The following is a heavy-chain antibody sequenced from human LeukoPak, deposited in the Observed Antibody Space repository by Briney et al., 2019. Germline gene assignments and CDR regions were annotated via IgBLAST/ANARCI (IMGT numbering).Heavy chain of an antibody. CDR1: GFTFSSYG. V-gene: IGHV3-33*06. Sequence: GRSLRLSCAASGFTFSSYGMHWVRQAPGKGLEWVAVIWYDGSNKYYADSVKGRFTISRDNSKNTLYLQMNSLRAEDTAVYYCAKSPGPTTYYYGMDVWGQGTTVTVSS. D-gene: IGHD1-26*01. CDR2: IWYDGSNK. CDR3: AKSPGPTTYYYGMDV. J-gene: IGHJ6*02.